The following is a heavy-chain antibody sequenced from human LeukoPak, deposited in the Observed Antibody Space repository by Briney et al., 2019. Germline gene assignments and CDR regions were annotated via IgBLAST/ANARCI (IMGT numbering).Heavy chain of an antibody. D-gene: IGHD2-2*01. J-gene: IGHJ4*02. CDR2: INSDGSNT. CDR3: ARDCSSASCYLDN. V-gene: IGHV3-74*01. Sequence: GGSLRLSCAASGFTFSSYWVHWVRQAPGKGLVWVSRINSDGSNTTYADSVKGRFTISRDNAKNTVYLQMNTLRGEDTAVYYCARDCSSASCYLDNWGQGTLVTVSS. CDR1: GFTFSSYW.